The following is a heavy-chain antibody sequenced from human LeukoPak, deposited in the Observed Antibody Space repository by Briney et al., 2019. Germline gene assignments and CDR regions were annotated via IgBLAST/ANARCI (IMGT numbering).Heavy chain of an antibody. D-gene: IGHD3-16*01. Sequence: PSETLSLTCTVSGDSIRSYHWSWIRQPAGKGLEWVGLIYTSGNTKYNSSLKSRVSMSVDTSKNQFSLKLRSVTAADTAVYFCASLGSGRFFDLWGRGTLVTVSS. CDR1: GDSIRSYH. CDR2: IYTSGNT. J-gene: IGHJ2*01. V-gene: IGHV4-4*07. CDR3: ASLGSGRFFDL.